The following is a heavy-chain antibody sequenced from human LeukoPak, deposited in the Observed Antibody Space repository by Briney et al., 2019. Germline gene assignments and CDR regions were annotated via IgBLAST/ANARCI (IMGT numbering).Heavy chain of an antibody. CDR2: IKSKTDGGTT. J-gene: IGHJ4*02. CDR1: GFTFSNAW. V-gene: IGHV3-15*01. D-gene: IGHD3-22*01. CDR3: TTVPPAYYYDSSGYYYEY. Sequence: HGGSLRLSCAASGFTFSNAWMSWVRQAPGKGLDWVGRIKSKTDGGTTDYAAPVKGRFTISRDDSKNTLYLQMNSLKTEDTAVYYCTTVPPAYYYDSSGYYYEYWGQGTLVTVSS.